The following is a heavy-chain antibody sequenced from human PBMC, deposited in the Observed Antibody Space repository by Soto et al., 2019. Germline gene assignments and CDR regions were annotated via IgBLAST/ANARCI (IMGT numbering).Heavy chain of an antibody. Sequence: GGSLRLSCAASGFTFTNYWMHWVRQAPGQGLVWVSRVNNDGSSTYYADSVKGRFTISRDNSKNTLYLQMNSLRAEDTAVYYCARSIAQQWRKGTAFDYWGQGTLVTVSS. J-gene: IGHJ4*02. CDR1: GFTFTNYW. D-gene: IGHD6-19*01. CDR2: VNNDGSST. CDR3: ARSIAQQWRKGTAFDY. V-gene: IGHV3-74*01.